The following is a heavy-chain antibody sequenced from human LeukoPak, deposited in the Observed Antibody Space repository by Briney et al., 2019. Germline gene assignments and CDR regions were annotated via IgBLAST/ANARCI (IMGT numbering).Heavy chain of an antibody. CDR1: GVSINDYY. CDR2: ISHTEGT. D-gene: IGHD3-22*01. Sequence: SETLSLTCGVFGVSINDYYWSWIRQSPGKGLEWIGEISHTEGTRYNPSVESRVTMSVGTSENQLSLKLIFVTAADTAVYYCARGGERITMIVVVTPPYYYYMDVWGKGTTVTVSS. V-gene: IGHV4-34*01. J-gene: IGHJ6*03. CDR3: ARGGERITMIVVVTPPYYYYMDV.